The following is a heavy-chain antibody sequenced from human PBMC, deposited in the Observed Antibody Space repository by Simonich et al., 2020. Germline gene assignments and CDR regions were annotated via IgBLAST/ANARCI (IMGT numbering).Heavy chain of an antibody. CDR1: GGSISSSSYY. CDR2: SYYRGSN. CDR3: ARHAGFAFDI. J-gene: IGHJ3*02. D-gene: IGHD6-13*01. Sequence: QLQLQESGPGLVKPSETLSLTCTVSGGSISSSSYYWGWIRQPPGTGLEWIGSSYYRGSNYYNPSLKSRVTISVDTSKNQFSLKLSSVTAADTAVYYCARHAGFAFDIWGQGTMVTVSS. V-gene: IGHV4-39*01.